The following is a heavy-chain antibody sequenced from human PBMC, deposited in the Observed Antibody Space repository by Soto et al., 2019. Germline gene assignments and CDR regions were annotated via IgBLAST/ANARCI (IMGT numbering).Heavy chain of an antibody. CDR3: ARVVTVVKSFHYWYFDL. J-gene: IGHJ2*01. V-gene: IGHV1-69*12. CDR2: IIPIFVTA. Sequence: QVQLVQSGAEVKKPGSSVKVSCKASGGTFSSYAISWVRQAPGQGLEWMGGIIPIFVTATYAQKFQGRVTITADESTSSAYMELSSLRSEDTAVYYCARVVTVVKSFHYWYFDLWGRGTLVTVSS. CDR1: GGTFSSYA. D-gene: IGHD2-15*01.